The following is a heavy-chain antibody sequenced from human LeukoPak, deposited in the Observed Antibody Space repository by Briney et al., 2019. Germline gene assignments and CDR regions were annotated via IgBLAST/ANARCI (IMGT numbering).Heavy chain of an antibody. CDR2: IYRGGST. D-gene: IGHD5-18*01. V-gene: IGHV3-53*01. CDR1: GFSVISNY. J-gene: IGHJ4*02. Sequence: GGSLRLSCAASGFSVISNYMNWVRQSPGKGLELVSVIYRGGSTYYPDSVKGRFTISRDSSTNTLHLEMSSLRAEDTAVYYCARGWIQLWSWDQGTLVTVSS. CDR3: ARGWIQLWS.